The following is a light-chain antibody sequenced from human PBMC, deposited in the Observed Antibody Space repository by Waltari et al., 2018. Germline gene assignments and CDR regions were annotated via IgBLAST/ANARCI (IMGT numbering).Light chain of an antibody. CDR2: EVS. CDR1: TSDVGSYNL. J-gene: IGLJ2*01. Sequence: QSALTQPASVSGSPGQSITISCTGTTSDVGSYNLVSWYQQHPGEAPKLMIYEVSKRPSGISNHVAGSKSGNTASLTISGLQAEDEADYYCCSYAPSGTVVFGGGTKVTVL. V-gene: IGLV2-23*02. CDR3: CSYAPSGTVV.